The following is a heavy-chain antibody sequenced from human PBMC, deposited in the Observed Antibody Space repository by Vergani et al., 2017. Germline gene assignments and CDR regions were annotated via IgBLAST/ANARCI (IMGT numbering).Heavy chain of an antibody. J-gene: IGHJ4*02. CDR3: ARREIAAAGTNFDY. CDR1: GGSFSGYY. V-gene: IGHV4-34*01. CDR2: INHSGST. Sequence: QLQLQESGPGLVKPSETLSLTCAVYGGSFSGYYWSWIRQPPGKGLEWIGEINHSGSTNYNPSLKSRVTISVDTSKNQFSLKLSSVTAADTAVYYCARREIAAAGTNFDYWGQGTLVTVSS. D-gene: IGHD6-13*01.